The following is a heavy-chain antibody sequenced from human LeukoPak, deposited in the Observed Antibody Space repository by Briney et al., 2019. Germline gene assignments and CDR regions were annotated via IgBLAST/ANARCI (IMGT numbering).Heavy chain of an antibody. Sequence: RASVKVSCKASGGTFSSYAISWVRQAPGQGLEWMGWIIPIFGTANYAQKFQGRVTITADKSTSTAYMELSSLRSEDTPVYYCARDASRETIFGVVEDYMDVWGKGPTVPVSS. J-gene: IGHJ6*03. D-gene: IGHD3-3*01. V-gene: IGHV1-69*06. CDR2: IIPIFGTA. CDR1: GGTFSSYA. CDR3: ARDASRETIFGVVEDYMDV.